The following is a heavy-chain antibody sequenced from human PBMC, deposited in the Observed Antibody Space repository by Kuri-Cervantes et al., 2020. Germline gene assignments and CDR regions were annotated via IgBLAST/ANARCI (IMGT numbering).Heavy chain of an antibody. J-gene: IGHJ4*02. Sequence: GESLKISCAASGFTFDDYAMHWVRQAPGKGLEWVSGIIGSGGGTYYAESVKGRFTISRDNSKNTLYLQMNSLRAEDTAVYYCARDRSWGPDYWGQGTLVTVSS. CDR2: IIGSGGGT. V-gene: IGHV3-23*01. D-gene: IGHD6-13*01. CDR1: GFTFDDYA. CDR3: ARDRSWGPDY.